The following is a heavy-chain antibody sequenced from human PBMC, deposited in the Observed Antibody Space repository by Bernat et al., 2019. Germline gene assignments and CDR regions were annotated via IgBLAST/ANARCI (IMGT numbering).Heavy chain of an antibody. CDR3: ARGPGGSNFDY. CDR2: INHSGST. Sequence: QVQLQQWGAGLLKPSETLSLTCAVYGGSFSGYYWSWIRQPPGKGLEWIVEINHSGSTNYNPSLKSRVTISVDTSKNQFSLKLSSVTAADTAVYYCARGPGGSNFDYWGQGTLVTVSS. CDR1: GGSFSGYY. V-gene: IGHV4-34*01. D-gene: IGHD1-1*01. J-gene: IGHJ4*02.